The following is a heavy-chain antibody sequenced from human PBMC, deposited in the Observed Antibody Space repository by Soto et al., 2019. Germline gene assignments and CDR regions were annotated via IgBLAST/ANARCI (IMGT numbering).Heavy chain of an antibody. D-gene: IGHD3-10*01. V-gene: IGHV4-34*01. Sequence: LALTCAVYGGSFSGYYWSWIRQPPGKGLEWIGEINHSGSTNYNPSLKSRVTISVDTSKNQFSLKLSSVTAADTAVYYCASFFGTYWGQGTLVTVSS. CDR2: INHSGST. J-gene: IGHJ4*02. CDR3: ASFFGTY. CDR1: GGSFSGYY.